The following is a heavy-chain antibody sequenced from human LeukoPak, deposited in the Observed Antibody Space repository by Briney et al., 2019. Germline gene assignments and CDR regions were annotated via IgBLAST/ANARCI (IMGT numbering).Heavy chain of an antibody. CDR1: GGSFSGYY. Sequence: KASETLSLTCAVYGGSFSGYYWSWIRQPPGKGLEWIGEINHSGSTNYNPSLKSRVTISVDTSKNQFSLKLSSVTAADTAVYYCARRGYRSRDYWGQGTLVTVSS. J-gene: IGHJ4*02. V-gene: IGHV4-34*01. D-gene: IGHD3-22*01. CDR2: INHSGST. CDR3: ARRGYRSRDY.